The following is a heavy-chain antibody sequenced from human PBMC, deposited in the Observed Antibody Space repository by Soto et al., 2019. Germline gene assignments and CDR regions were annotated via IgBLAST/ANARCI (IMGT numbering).Heavy chain of an antibody. D-gene: IGHD3-10*01. J-gene: IGHJ4*02. CDR3: ARVGPTPELLWFAELYDY. CDR1: GFTFSDYY. Sequence: PGGSLRLSCAASGFTFSDYYMSWIRQAPGKGLEWVSYISSSGSTIYYADSVKGRFTISRDNAKNSLYLQMNSLRAEDTAVYYCARVGPTPELLWFAELYDYWGQGTLVTVSS. V-gene: IGHV3-11*01. CDR2: ISSSGSTI.